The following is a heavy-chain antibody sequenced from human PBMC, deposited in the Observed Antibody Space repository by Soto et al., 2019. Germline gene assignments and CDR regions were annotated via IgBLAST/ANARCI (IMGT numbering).Heavy chain of an antibody. CDR1: GGCISRGGYS. D-gene: IGHD3-10*01. CDR2: IYHSGST. J-gene: IGHJ5*02. V-gene: IGHV4-30-2*01. CDR3: ARSYMVRGVIGANWFDP. Sequence: SETLSLTCAVSGGCISRGGYSWSWIRQPPGKGLEWIGYIYHSGSTYYNPSLKSRVTISVDRSKNQFSLKLSSVTAADTAVYYCARSYMVRGVIGANWFDPWGQGTLVTVSS.